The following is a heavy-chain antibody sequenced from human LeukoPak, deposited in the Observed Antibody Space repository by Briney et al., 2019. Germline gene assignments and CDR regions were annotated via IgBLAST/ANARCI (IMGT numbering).Heavy chain of an antibody. J-gene: IGHJ4*02. V-gene: IGHV3-23*01. CDR1: GFSFSSYA. Sequence: HPGGSLRLSCAASGFSFSSYAMSWVRQAPGKGLEWVSGITGRGDTTYYADSVKGRFTISRDNSRNTVYLQMNSLRAEDTAVYYCANDLGWIQLNLGRGQGTLVTVSS. CDR2: ITGRGDTT. D-gene: IGHD5-18*01. CDR3: ANDLGWIQLNLG.